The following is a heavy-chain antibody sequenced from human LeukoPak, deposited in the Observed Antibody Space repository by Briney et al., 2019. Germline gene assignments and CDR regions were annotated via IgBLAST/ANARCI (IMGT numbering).Heavy chain of an antibody. D-gene: IGHD4-17*01. CDR3: ARDLSSLRGPTGDAFDI. CDR1: GGRFSRL. J-gene: IGHJ3*02. V-gene: IGHV1-69*13. CDR2: IIPIFDTA. Sequence: AVKVSCKASGGRFSRLNNWLRPAPGQALEWMGGIIPIFDTANYAKKLQGRVTITADESTNKDYMELRSLGIRETAVDYSARDLSSLRGPTGDAFDIWGQGTIVTVSS.